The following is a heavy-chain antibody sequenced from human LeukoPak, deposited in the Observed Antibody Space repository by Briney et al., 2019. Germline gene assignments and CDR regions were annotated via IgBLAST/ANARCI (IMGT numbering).Heavy chain of an antibody. Sequence: KPGGSLRLSCAASGFTFSSYSMNWVRQAPGRGLEWVSSISSSSSYIYYADSVKGRFTISRDNAKNSLYLQMNSLRAEDTAVYYCATVPVFILTGYYRHDAFDIWGQGTMVTVSS. CDR1: GFTFSSYS. D-gene: IGHD3-9*01. CDR3: ATVPVFILTGYYRHDAFDI. J-gene: IGHJ3*02. CDR2: ISSSSSYI. V-gene: IGHV3-21*01.